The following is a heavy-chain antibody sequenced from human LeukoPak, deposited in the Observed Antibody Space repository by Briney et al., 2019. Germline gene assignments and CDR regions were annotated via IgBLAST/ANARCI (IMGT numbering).Heavy chain of an antibody. CDR1: GFTFSSYW. V-gene: IGHV3-74*01. J-gene: IGHJ4*02. CDR3: VVAFYYGSGTFDY. Sequence: GGSLRLSCAASGFTFSSYWIHWVRQAPGTGLVWVSRIKTDGSVTSYADSVKGRFTISRDNAKNTLYLQMNSLRAGDTAVYYCVVAFYYGSGTFDYWGQGTLVTVSS. CDR2: IKTDGSVT. D-gene: IGHD3-10*01.